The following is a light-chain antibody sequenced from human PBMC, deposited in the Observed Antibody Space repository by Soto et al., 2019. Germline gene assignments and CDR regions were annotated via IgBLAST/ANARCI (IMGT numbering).Light chain of an antibody. CDR1: INDIGSYNY. CDR2: DVS. Sequence: QSVLTQPASVSGSPGQSITISCTGTINDIGSYNYVSWYQQHPGRAPQLIIYDVSYRPSGVSDRFSGSKSGNTASLTISGLRAEDEADYYCSSSAGTSTIFGGGTKLTVL. CDR3: SSSAGTSTI. V-gene: IGLV2-14*03. J-gene: IGLJ2*01.